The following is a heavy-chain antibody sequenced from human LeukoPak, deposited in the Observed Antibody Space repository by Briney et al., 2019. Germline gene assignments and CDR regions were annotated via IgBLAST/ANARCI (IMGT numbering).Heavy chain of an antibody. CDR1: GGSFSGYY. D-gene: IGHD3-9*01. J-gene: IGHJ4*02. CDR2: IYYSGST. V-gene: IGHV4-59*01. CDR3: ARVRRGDILTGYYYFDY. Sequence: PSETLSLTCAVYGGSFSGYYWSWIRQPPGKGLEWIGYIYYSGSTNYNPSLKSRVTISVDTSKNQFSLKLSSVTAADTAVYYCARVRRGDILTGYYYFDYWGQGTLVTVSS.